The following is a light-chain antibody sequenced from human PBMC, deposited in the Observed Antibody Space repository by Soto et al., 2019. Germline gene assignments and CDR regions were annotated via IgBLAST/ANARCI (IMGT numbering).Light chain of an antibody. CDR1: QSVSSH. Sequence: EIVLTQSPATLSLSPGERATLSCRASQSVSSHLAWYQQTPGQAPRLLIYDTSIRASGIPARFSGSGSGTAFTLTISSLAPEDFEVYYCQQRNNWLWTFGQGTTVDIK. CDR2: DTS. CDR3: QQRNNWLWT. J-gene: IGKJ1*01. V-gene: IGKV3-11*01.